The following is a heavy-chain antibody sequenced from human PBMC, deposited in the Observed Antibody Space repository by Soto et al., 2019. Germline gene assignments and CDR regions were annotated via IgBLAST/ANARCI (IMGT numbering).Heavy chain of an antibody. CDR2: IYYSGST. CDR1: GGSISSYY. Sequence: QVQLQESGPGLVRPSETLSLTCTVSGGSISSYYWSWIRQPPGKGLEWIGYIYYSGSTNYNPSLKCRVTISVDTSKNQFSLKLSSVTAADTAVYYCARRYGDAVDFWGQGTLVTVSS. D-gene: IGHD4-17*01. V-gene: IGHV4-59*01. CDR3: ARRYGDAVDF. J-gene: IGHJ4*02.